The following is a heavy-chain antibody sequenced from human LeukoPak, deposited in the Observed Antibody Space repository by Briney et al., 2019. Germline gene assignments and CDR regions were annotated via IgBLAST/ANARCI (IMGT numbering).Heavy chain of an antibody. V-gene: IGHV3-23*01. CDR3: AKFRARGAFDI. CDR1: GFTFSHYA. CDR2: LTDSGDAT. J-gene: IGHJ3*02. Sequence: PGGSLRLSCAVSGFTFSHYAMSWVRQAPGTGLEWVGSLTDSGDATYYADSVKGRFTISRDNSKNTLYLQMNSLRAEDTAVYYCAKFRARGAFDIWGQGTMVTVSS.